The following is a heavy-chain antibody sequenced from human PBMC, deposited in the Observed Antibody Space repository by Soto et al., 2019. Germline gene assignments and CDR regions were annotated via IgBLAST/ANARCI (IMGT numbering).Heavy chain of an antibody. V-gene: IGHV4-4*02. CDR1: GDSIKTETW. J-gene: IGHJ4*02. CDR3: ARGGWRQIDY. D-gene: IGHD3-3*01. CDR2: IKHSGST. Sequence: SETLSLTCAVSGDSIKTETWWSWLRQPPGKGLEWIGEIKHSGSTNYNPSLRSRVTISVDTSKNQFSLKLSSVTAADTAVYYCARGGWRQIDYWGQGTLVTVS.